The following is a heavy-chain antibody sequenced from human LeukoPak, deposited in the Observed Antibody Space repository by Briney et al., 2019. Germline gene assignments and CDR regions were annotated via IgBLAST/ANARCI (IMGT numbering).Heavy chain of an antibody. D-gene: IGHD3-22*01. J-gene: IGHJ6*03. V-gene: IGHV3-7*01. CDR1: GFTVSSNS. CDR3: ARGGWSSGYYLSVYMDV. CDR2: IKQDGSEK. Sequence: PGGSLRLSCTVSGFTVSSNSMSWVRQAPGKGLEWVANIKQDGSEKYYVDSVKGRFTISRDNAKNSLYLQMNSLRAEDTAVYYCARGGWSSGYYLSVYMDVWGKGTTVTVSS.